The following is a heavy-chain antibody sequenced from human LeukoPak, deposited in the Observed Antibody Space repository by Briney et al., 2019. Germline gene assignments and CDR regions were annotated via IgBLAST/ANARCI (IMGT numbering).Heavy chain of an antibody. D-gene: IGHD4-23*01. J-gene: IGHJ3*02. CDR3: VTAVVTLSSRAFDI. CDR1: GFTFSSYG. Sequence: PGRSLRFSCAASGFTFSSYGMHWVRQAPGKGLEWVAVIWYDGSNKYYADSVKGRFTISRDNSKNTLYLQMNSLRAEDTAVYYCVTAVVTLSSRAFDIWGQGTMVTVSS. CDR2: IWYDGSNK. V-gene: IGHV3-33*01.